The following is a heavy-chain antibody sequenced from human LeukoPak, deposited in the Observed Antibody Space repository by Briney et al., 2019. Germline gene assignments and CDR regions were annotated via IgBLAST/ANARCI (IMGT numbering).Heavy chain of an antibody. CDR3: ARGGTGYSSGWQIDY. Sequence: SGTLSLTCAVSGGSISSSNWWSWVRQPPGKGLEWIGEIYHSGSTNYNPSLKSRVTISVDKSKNQFSLKLSSVTAADTAVYYCARGGTGYSSGWQIDYWGQGTLVTVSS. CDR1: GGSISSSNW. CDR2: IYHSGST. J-gene: IGHJ4*02. V-gene: IGHV4-4*02. D-gene: IGHD6-19*01.